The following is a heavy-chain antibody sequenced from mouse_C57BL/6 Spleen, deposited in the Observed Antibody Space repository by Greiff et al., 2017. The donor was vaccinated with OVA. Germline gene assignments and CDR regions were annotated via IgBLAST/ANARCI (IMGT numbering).Heavy chain of an antibody. CDR2: IHPNSGST. CDR1: GYTFTSYW. J-gene: IGHJ3*01. V-gene: IGHV1-64*01. Sequence: VQLQESGAELVKPGASVKLSCKASGYTFTSYWMHWVKQRPGQGLEWIGMIHPNSGSTNYNEKFKSKATLTVDKSSSTAYMQLSSLTSEDSAVYYCARKGYSNPFAYWGQGTLVTVSA. D-gene: IGHD2-5*01. CDR3: ARKGYSNPFAY.